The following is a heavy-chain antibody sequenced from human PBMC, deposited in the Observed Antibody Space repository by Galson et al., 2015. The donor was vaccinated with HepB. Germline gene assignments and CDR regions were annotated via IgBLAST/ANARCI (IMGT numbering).Heavy chain of an antibody. D-gene: IGHD4-23*01. CDR1: GFTFSNYW. J-gene: IGHJ4*02. CDR3: TSTVVTQFDY. Sequence: SLRLSCAASGFTFSNYWMHWVRQAPGKGLVWVSRINSDGSTTGYADSVKGRFTISRDNAKNTLYLQMNTLTVEDTAMYYCTSTVVTQFDYWGQGTLVTVS. V-gene: IGHV3-74*01. CDR2: INSDGSTT.